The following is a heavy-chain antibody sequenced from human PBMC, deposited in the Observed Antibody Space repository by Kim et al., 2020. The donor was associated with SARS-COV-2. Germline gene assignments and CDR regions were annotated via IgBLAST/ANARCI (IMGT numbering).Heavy chain of an antibody. J-gene: IGHJ4*02. CDR1: GYTFTSYG. D-gene: IGHD3-22*01. Sequence: ASVKVSCKASGYTFTSYGISWVRQAPGQGLEWMGWISAYNGNTNYAQKLQGRVTMTTDTSTSTAYMELRSLRSDDTAVYYCARDQSITMIVVVTPDYWGQGTLVTVSS. V-gene: IGHV1-18*01. CDR2: ISAYNGNT. CDR3: ARDQSITMIVVVTPDY.